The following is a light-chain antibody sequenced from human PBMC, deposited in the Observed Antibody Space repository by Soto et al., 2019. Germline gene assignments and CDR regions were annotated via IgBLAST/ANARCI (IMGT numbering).Light chain of an antibody. J-gene: IGLJ3*02. CDR2: SNN. Sequence: QSALTQPPSASGTPGQRVFISCSGSSSNIGGTNYAYWYQQLPGAAPKLLMHSNNLRPSGVPERISGSKSGTSASLAISGLRSEDEAVYYCASWDTNTRVFGGGTQLPS. CDR1: SSNIGGTNY. CDR3: ASWDTNTRV. V-gene: IGLV1-47*02.